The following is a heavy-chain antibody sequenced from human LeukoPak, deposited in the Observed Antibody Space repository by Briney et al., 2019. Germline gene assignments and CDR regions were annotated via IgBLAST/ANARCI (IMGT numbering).Heavy chain of an antibody. CDR3: ARSQNYYGSGDY. CDR2: IYYTGNT. V-gene: IGHV4-61*03. D-gene: IGHD3-10*01. Sequence: KTSETLSLTCTVSGDSVSNGNYYWSWLRQPPGKALEWIGYIYYTGNTYYNPSLEGRVTISVDTSKNHFSVKLSSVTAADTAVYYCARSQNYYGSGDYWSQGTLVTVSS. CDR1: GDSVSNGNYY. J-gene: IGHJ4*02.